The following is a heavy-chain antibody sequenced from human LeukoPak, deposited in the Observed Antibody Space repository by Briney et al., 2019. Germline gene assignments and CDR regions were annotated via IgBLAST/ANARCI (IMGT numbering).Heavy chain of an antibody. Sequence: GGSLRLSCEASGFTFSSHSMTWVRQAPGKTREGISYIGHTGSPAHYADSVRGRFTISRDNAKNSLYLQMNSLTVEDTAVYYCARDQRPYCGGECYCAIDLWGRGTLVTVSS. CDR3: ARDQRPYCGGECYCAIDL. CDR1: GFTFSSHS. V-gene: IGHV3-48*01. D-gene: IGHD2-21*01. J-gene: IGHJ3*01. CDR2: IGHTGSPA.